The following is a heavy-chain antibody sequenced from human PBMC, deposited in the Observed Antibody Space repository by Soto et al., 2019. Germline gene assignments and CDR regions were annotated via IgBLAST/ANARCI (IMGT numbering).Heavy chain of an antibody. D-gene: IGHD3-9*01. CDR1: GYTFTSYA. J-gene: IGHJ6*02. Sequence: ASVKVSCKASGYTFTSYAMHWVRQAPGQRLEWMGWINAGNGNTKYSQKFQGRVTITRDTSASTAYMELSSLRSEDTAVYYCARDHSYHDILTGFYYYYYGMDVWGQGTTVTVSS. CDR3: ARDHSYHDILTGFYYYYYGMDV. CDR2: INAGNGNT. V-gene: IGHV1-3*01.